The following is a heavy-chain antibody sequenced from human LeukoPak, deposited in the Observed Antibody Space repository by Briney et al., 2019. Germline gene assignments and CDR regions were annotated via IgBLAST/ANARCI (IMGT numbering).Heavy chain of an antibody. Sequence: GGSPRLSCAASGFTFSNYWMSWVRQAPGKGLEWVANIKKDGSEKYYVDSVKGRFTISRDNAKNSLYLQMNSLRAEDTAVYYCGYYYGSGSYYSSDYYYGMDVWGQGTTVTVSS. D-gene: IGHD3-10*01. V-gene: IGHV3-7*01. CDR1: GFTFSNYW. CDR3: GYYYGSGSYYSSDYYYGMDV. J-gene: IGHJ6*02. CDR2: IKKDGSEK.